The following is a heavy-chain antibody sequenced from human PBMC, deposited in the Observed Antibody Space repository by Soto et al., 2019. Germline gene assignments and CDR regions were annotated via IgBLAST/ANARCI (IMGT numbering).Heavy chain of an antibody. CDR3: ARDGQVAAAAPQYYFDY. J-gene: IGHJ4*02. Sequence: ASLKVSCKASGSTFSSYAISWVRQAPGQGLEWMGGIIPIFGTANYAQKFQGRVTITADESTSTAYMELSSLRSEDTAVYYCARDGQVAAAAPQYYFDYWGQGTLVTASS. CDR2: IIPIFGTA. V-gene: IGHV1-69*13. D-gene: IGHD6-13*01. CDR1: GSTFSSYA.